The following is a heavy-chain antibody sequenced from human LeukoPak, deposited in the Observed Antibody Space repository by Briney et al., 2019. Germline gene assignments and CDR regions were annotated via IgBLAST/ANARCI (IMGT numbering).Heavy chain of an antibody. J-gene: IGHJ4*02. Sequence: SETLSLTCAVYGGSFSGYYWSWIRQPPGKGLEWIGTIYYSGTALYHPSLKSRVTISVDTSKNQFSLNLTSVTAADTAVYYCARRFDYDFWSGSDYYFDYWGRGTLVAVSS. CDR2: IYYSGTA. CDR3: ARRFDYDFWSGSDYYFDY. CDR1: GGSFSGYY. V-gene: IGHV4-34*01. D-gene: IGHD3-3*01.